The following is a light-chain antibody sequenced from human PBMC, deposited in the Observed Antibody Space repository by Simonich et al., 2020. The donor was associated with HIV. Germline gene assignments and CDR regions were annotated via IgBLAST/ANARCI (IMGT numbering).Light chain of an antibody. Sequence: EIVLTQSPATLSLSPGERATLSCQASQSVSSYLAWYQQKPAQTPSLLIYDASNRATGIPARFSGSGSGTDFTLTISSLEPEDFAVYYCQQRSNWPPITVGQGTRLEIK. CDR2: DAS. V-gene: IGKV3-11*01. CDR1: QSVSSY. J-gene: IGKJ5*01. CDR3: QQRSNWPPIT.